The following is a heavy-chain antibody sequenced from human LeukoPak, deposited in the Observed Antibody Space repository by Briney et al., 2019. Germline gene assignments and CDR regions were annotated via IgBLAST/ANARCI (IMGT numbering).Heavy chain of an antibody. D-gene: IGHD4-17*01. CDR3: ARSGGRFLDYGDAFDI. Sequence: ASVKVSCKASGYTFTNYGISWVRQAPGQGLEWMGWISTYNGNTNYPQNLQGRVTMTTDTPPSTAYMELRSLRSDDTAVYYCARSGGRFLDYGDAFDIWGQGTMVTVSS. CDR1: GYTFTNYG. CDR2: ISTYNGNT. J-gene: IGHJ3*02. V-gene: IGHV1-18*01.